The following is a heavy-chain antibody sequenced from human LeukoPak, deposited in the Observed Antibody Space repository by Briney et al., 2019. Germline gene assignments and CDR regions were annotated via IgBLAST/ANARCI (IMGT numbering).Heavy chain of an antibody. J-gene: IGHJ3*02. V-gene: IGHV4-39*07. D-gene: IGHD1-26*01. Sequence: SETLSLTCTVSGGSISSSSYYWGWIRQPPGKGLEWIGSIYYSGSTYYNPSLKSRVTISVDTSKNQFSLKLSSVTAADTAVYYCARVIDWYSGSRGAFDIWGQGTMVTVSS. CDR2: IYYSGST. CDR1: GGSISSSSYY. CDR3: ARVIDWYSGSRGAFDI.